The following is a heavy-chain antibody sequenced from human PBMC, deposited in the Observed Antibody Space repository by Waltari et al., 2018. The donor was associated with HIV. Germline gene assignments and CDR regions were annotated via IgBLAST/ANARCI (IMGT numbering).Heavy chain of an antibody. CDR1: GGSFGGYF. J-gene: IGHJ6*02. V-gene: IGHV4-34*01. Sequence: QVQLQQWGAGRLKPSETLSLTCAVYGGSFGGYFWGWVRQSPGKGLDWIGQINRDGSNKFNPSLKGRVAMSVDTITSQISLRLTSVTAADAAVYYCARVGDYHGSGRFGLDVWGQGTRVTVSS. D-gene: IGHD3-10*01. CDR3: ARVGDYHGSGRFGLDV. CDR2: INRDGSN.